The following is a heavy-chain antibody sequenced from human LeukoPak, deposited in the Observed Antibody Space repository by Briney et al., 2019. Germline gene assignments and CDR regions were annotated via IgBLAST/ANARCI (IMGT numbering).Heavy chain of an antibody. CDR1: GFTFSSYG. Sequence: PGRSLRLSCAASGFTFSSYGMHWVRQAPGKGLEWVAVIWYDRSNKYYADSVKGRFTISRDNSKNTLYLQMNSLRAEDTAVYYCARDRLVRGVYYYYGMDVWGQGTTVTVSS. J-gene: IGHJ6*02. CDR2: IWYDRSNK. CDR3: ARDRLVRGVYYYYGMDV. V-gene: IGHV3-33*01. D-gene: IGHD3-10*01.